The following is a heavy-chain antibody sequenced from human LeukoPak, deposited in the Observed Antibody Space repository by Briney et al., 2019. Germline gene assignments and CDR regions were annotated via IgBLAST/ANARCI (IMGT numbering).Heavy chain of an antibody. V-gene: IGHV3-74*01. J-gene: IGHJ4*02. CDR1: GFTFSSYW. CDR3: ASPLYDSSGYYY. Sequence: GGSLRLSCAASGFTFSSYWMHWVRHAPGKGLVWVSRINSDGSSTSYADSVKGRFTISRDNAKNTLYLQMNSLRAEDTAVYYCASPLYDSSGYYYWGQGTLVTVSS. CDR2: INSDGSST. D-gene: IGHD3-22*01.